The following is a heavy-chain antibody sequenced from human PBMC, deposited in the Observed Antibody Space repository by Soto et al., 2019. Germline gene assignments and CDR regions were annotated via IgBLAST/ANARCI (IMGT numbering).Heavy chain of an antibody. CDR3: ARHRGGSDYYLYFDY. CDR2: MYYSGST. V-gene: IGHV4-31*03. Sequence: PSETLSLTCTVSGGSISSGGYYWSWIRQHPGKGLEWIGYMYYSGSTQYNPSLRSRVTMSVDTSKNQFSLKLSSVTAADTAVYYCARHRGGSDYYLYFDYWGQGTLVTVSS. J-gene: IGHJ4*02. CDR1: GGSISSGGYY. D-gene: IGHD3-10*01.